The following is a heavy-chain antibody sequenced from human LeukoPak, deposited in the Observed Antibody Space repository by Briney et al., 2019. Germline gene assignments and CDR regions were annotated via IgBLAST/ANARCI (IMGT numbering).Heavy chain of an antibody. CDR1: GDSISGNY. CDR3: ARVEEIVVVPAATPRRLAFDY. D-gene: IGHD2-2*01. Sequence: PSETLSLTCTVSGDSISGNYWTWIRQPPGKGLEWIGYIYYSGSTNYNASLKSRVTISVDTSKNQFSLKLSSVTAADTAVYYCARVEEIVVVPAATPRRLAFDYWGQGTLVTVSS. CDR2: IYYSGST. J-gene: IGHJ4*02. V-gene: IGHV4-59*08.